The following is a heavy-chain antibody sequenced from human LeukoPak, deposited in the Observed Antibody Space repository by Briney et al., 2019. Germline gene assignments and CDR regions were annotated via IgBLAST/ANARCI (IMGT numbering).Heavy chain of an antibody. J-gene: IGHJ2*01. CDR3: ARAVSSTGPHHVDP. Sequence: SYALSLTCTLSVGSISRYYWSWIEQPPGKGREGIGHTYYSGPTNYNPSLKGQDPISVATSKTNFSLKLTSVTAPAPAGNYCARAVSSTGPHHVDPWGRRTLVTVSA. CDR1: VGSISRYY. D-gene: IGHD2-2*01. CDR2: TYYSGPT. V-gene: IGHV4-59*07.